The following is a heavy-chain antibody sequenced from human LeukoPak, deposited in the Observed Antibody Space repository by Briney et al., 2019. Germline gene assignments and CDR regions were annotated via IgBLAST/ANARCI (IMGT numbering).Heavy chain of an antibody. CDR1: GVTLSPYG. D-gene: IGHD3-10*01. V-gene: IGHV3-30*18. Sequence: GGSLRLSCAASGVTLSPYGMHWVRQAPGKGLEWVAVISYEGGTQHYADSVKGRFIISRDNPRNTLYLQTNILRTEDTAVYYCAKEGTPQVSTWYDLWGQGTQVIVSS. J-gene: IGHJ5*02. CDR2: ISYEGGTQ. CDR3: AKEGTPQVSTWYDL.